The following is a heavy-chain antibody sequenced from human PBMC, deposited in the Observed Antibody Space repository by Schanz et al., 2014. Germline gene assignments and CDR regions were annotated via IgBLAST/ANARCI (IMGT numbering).Heavy chain of an antibody. CDR2: IIPILGIA. D-gene: IGHD3-22*01. CDR1: GGTFSSYA. J-gene: IGHJ4*02. CDR3: ARDYYDSSGYYYCDY. Sequence: QVQLVQSWAEVKGPGSSVKVSCKASGGTFSSYAISWVRQAPGQGLEWMGRIIPILGIATYAQKFQGRLTITADKSTSTAYMELSSLRSEDTAMYYCARDYYDSSGYYYCDYWGQGTLVTVSS. V-gene: IGHV1-69*04.